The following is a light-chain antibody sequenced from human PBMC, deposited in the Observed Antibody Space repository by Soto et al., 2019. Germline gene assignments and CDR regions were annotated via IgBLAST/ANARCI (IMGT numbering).Light chain of an antibody. Sequence: QSVLTQSPSASGSPGQSVTISCTGTSSDVGAYNYVSWYQQHPGKAPKLMIYEVNKRPSGVPDRFSGSKSGNTASLTVSGLQAEDEADYYCISYAGTNNFYVFGTGTKLTVL. V-gene: IGLV2-8*01. CDR3: ISYAGTNNFYV. CDR2: EVN. CDR1: SSDVGAYNY. J-gene: IGLJ1*01.